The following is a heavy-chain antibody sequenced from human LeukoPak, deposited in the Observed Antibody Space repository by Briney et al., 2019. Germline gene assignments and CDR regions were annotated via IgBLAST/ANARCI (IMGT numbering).Heavy chain of an antibody. J-gene: IGHJ4*02. CDR1: GFSFIDYY. Sequence: GGSLRLSCAASGFSFIDYYMSWIRQAPGKGPEWVSHISDSGATINYADSVKGRFTISRDNTKTSLFLQMNSLRAQETAVYYCVRDPWGSRGYWGQGTLVTVSS. CDR2: ISDSGATI. V-gene: IGHV3-11*04. CDR3: VRDPWGSRGY. D-gene: IGHD2-2*01.